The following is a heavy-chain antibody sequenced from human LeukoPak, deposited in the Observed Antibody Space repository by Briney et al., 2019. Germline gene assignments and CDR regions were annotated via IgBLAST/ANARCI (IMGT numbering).Heavy chain of an antibody. CDR1: GGSITNYY. Sequence: SETLSLTCTVSGGSITNYYWSWIRQPPGKGLEWIGYIHYSGSTKYKSSLKSRVTISVDTSRDQFSLKLSSVTAADTAEYYCARDLYSSRTNDAFVIWGQGTMVTVSS. V-gene: IGHV4-59*12. J-gene: IGHJ3*02. CDR3: ARDLYSSRTNDAFVI. CDR2: IHYSGST. D-gene: IGHD6-13*01.